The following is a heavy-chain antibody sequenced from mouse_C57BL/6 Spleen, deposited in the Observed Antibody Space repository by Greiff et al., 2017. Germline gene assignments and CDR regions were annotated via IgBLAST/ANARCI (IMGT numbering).Heavy chain of an antibody. CDR2: INPSSGYT. D-gene: IGHD2-3*01. J-gene: IGHJ4*01. Sequence: VQLQQSGAELARPGASVKMSCKASGYTFTSYTMHWVKPRPGQGLEWIGYINPSSGYTKYNQKFKDKATLTADKSSSTAYMQLSSLTSEDAAAYDYARANMSCSMDYWGQGTSVTVSS. V-gene: IGHV1-4*01. CDR3: ARANMSCSMDY. CDR1: GYTFTSYT.